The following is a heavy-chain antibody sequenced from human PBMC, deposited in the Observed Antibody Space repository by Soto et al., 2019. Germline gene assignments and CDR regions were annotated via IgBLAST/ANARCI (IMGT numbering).Heavy chain of an antibody. CDR3: ARPAQTNLDAFDI. CDR2: SYFNGVT. J-gene: IGHJ3*02. CDR1: GCSITNDGYY. Sequence: QVQLQESGPGLVKPSQTLSLTCTVSGCSITNDGYYWTWIRQHPGKGLEWIGYSYFNGVTYYNPSLTSRVTISVDRAKNQFYVNLTSVTAADTAVYYCARPAQTNLDAFDIWGQGTMVTVSS. D-gene: IGHD1-7*01. V-gene: IGHV4-31*03.